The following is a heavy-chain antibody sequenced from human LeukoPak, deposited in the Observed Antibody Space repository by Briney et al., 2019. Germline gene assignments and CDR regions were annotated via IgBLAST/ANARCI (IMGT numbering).Heavy chain of an antibody. V-gene: IGHV3-72*01. CDR3: SREGGQGDQRAFDI. CDR2: IRRRRNGYTT. CDR1: GFTFSDYI. D-gene: IGHD2-21*01. J-gene: IGHJ3*02. Sequence: GGSLRLSCAASGFTFSDYILDWLRQAPGKGLEWVGRIRRRRNGYTTEFAASVKGRFTSSIDDSKNSMYLHMNSLKTEDTAVYNCSREGGQGDQRAFDIWGQGTMVTVSS.